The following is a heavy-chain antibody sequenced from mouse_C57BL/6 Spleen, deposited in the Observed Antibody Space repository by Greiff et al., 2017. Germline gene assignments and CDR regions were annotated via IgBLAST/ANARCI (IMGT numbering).Heavy chain of an antibody. D-gene: IGHD1-1*01. CDR3: ARGCGRSYWDLDV. V-gene: IGHV1-52*01. Sequence: QVQLQQPGAELVRPGSSVQLSCKASGYTFTSYWMHWVKQRPLKGLEWIGNMDPSDSATHYNQKFKDKATLTVDKSSSTAYMKLSSLPSEDSAVYYCARGCGRSYWDLDVWGTGTTVTVSS. J-gene: IGHJ1*03. CDR1: GYTFTSYW. CDR2: MDPSDSAT.